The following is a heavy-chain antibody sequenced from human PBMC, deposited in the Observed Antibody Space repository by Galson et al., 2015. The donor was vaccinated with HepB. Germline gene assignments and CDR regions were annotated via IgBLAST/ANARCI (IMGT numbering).Heavy chain of an antibody. D-gene: IGHD6-19*01. CDR2: VDPEDGET. J-gene: IGHJ4*02. CDR1: GYTFTDYY. CDR3: ASARIAVAGTLVY. V-gene: IGHV1-69-2*01. Sequence: VKVSCKVSGYTFTDYYMHWVQQAPGKGLEWMGLVDPEDGETIYAEKFQGRVTITADTSTDTAYMELSSLRSEDTAVYYCASARIAVAGTLVYWGQGTLVTVSS.